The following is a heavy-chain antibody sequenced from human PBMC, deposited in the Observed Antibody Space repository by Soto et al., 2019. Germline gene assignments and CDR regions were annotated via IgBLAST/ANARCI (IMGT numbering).Heavy chain of an antibody. D-gene: IGHD1-7*01. J-gene: IGHJ4*02. V-gene: IGHV1-69*06. CDR3: ATGTTLLANFDY. Sequence: SVKVSCKASGGTFSSYAISWVRQAPGQGLEWMGGIIPIFGTANYAQKFQGRVTITADKSTSTAYMELSSLRSEDTAVYYCATGTTLLANFDYWGQGTLVTVSS. CDR2: IIPIFGTA. CDR1: GGTFSSYA.